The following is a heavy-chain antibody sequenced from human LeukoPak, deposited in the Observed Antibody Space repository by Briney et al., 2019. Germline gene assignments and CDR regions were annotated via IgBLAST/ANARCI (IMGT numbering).Heavy chain of an antibody. D-gene: IGHD6-19*01. V-gene: IGHV3-23*01. CDR2: ISASGSTM. CDR1: AFTFSSFE. CDR3: TKGVNSGSIDY. Sequence: GGSLRLSCEASAFTFSSFEMTWVRQAPGKGLEWVSYISASGSTMYYAASVRGRFTISRDNSKNTLSLQMNSLRGEDTALYYCTKGVNSGSIDYWGQGTLVTVSS. J-gene: IGHJ4*02.